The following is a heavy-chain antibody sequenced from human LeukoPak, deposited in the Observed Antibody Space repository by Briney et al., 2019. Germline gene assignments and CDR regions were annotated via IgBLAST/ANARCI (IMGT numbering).Heavy chain of an antibody. D-gene: IGHD6-19*01. J-gene: IGHJ6*03. V-gene: IGHV3-73*01. CDR1: GFTVSGSA. CDR3: TSPQYKGAVAGTGYYYMDV. CDR2: LRSKANSYAT. Sequence: GGSLSLSCAASGFTVSGSALHWVRQASGKGLEWVGRLRSKANSYATSYGASVKGRFTVSRDDSKNTAYLQMNSLKTEDTAVYYCTSPQYKGAVAGTGYYYMDVWGKGTTVTVSS.